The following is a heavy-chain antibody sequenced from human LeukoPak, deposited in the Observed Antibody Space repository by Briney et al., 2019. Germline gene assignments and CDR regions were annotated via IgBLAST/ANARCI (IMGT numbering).Heavy chain of an antibody. D-gene: IGHD4-17*01. CDR3: ARVEVTTLDFDY. CDR2: IHYTGST. V-gene: IGHV4-59*01. CDR1: GGSISSYY. Sequence: PSETLSLTCTVSGGSISSYYWTWIRQPPGKGLEWIGYIHYTGSTNYNPSLKSRVTISVDTSKNQFSLKLSSVTAADTAVYYCARVEVTTLDFDYWGQGTLVTVSS. J-gene: IGHJ4*02.